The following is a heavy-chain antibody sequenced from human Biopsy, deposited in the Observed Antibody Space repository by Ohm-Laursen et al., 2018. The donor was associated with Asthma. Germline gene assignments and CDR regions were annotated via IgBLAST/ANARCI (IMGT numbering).Heavy chain of an antibody. Sequence: SLRLSCSASGFSFSNYGMHWVRRAPGKGLEWVAGIFFDGSNKYYADSVKGRFTISRDNSKDTLYLQVNSLRGDDTAVYFCAKEVFPGWELRRGPDSWGQGTLVTVSS. V-gene: IGHV3-30*18. CDR3: AKEVFPGWELRRGPDS. D-gene: IGHD1-26*01. CDR2: IFFDGSNK. CDR1: GFSFSNYG. J-gene: IGHJ4*02.